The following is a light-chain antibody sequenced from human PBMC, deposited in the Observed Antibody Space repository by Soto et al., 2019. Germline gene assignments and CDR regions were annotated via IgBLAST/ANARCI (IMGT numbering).Light chain of an antibody. V-gene: IGKV3D-15*01. J-gene: IGKJ1*01. CDR1: QSVRSD. CDR3: RQYNNWPRT. Sequence: EIVLTQSPDTLSLSPGQRATLSCRASQSVRSDYFAWYQQKPGQAPRVIIFGVSTRATGVPARFSGSGSGTEFTLTISSLQSEDFAVYYCRQYNNWPRTFGQGTKVDIK. CDR2: GVS.